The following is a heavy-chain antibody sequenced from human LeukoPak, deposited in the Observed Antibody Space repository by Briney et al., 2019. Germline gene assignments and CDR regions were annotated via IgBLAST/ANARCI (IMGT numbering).Heavy chain of an antibody. CDR3: ARGGILRSDAFDI. Sequence: PSETLSLTCIVSGGSISSYFWSWIRQPPGKGLEWIGYIYYSGSTRYNPSLKSRVTISVDTSKNQFSLKLSSVSAADTAVYYCARGGILRSDAFDIWGQGTMVTVSS. J-gene: IGHJ3*02. D-gene: IGHD5-12*01. CDR2: IYYSGST. V-gene: IGHV4-59*01. CDR1: GGSISSYF.